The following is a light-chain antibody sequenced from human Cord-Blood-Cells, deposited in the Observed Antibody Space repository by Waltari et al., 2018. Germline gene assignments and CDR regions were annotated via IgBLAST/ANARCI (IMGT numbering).Light chain of an antibody. V-gene: IGKV1-39*01. J-gene: IGKJ1*01. Sequence: DIQMTQSPSSLSASVGDRVTITCRASQSISSYLNWYQQKPGKAPKLLIYAASSLQSGVPSRFSGSGSGTDFTLTISSLQPEDFATYDCQQSYSTWTFGQGTTVEIK. CDR1: QSISSY. CDR3: QQSYSTWT. CDR2: AAS.